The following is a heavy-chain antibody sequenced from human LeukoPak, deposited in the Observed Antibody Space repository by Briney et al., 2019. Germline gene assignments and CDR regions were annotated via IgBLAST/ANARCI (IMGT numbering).Heavy chain of an antibody. V-gene: IGHV3-23*01. CDR3: AKDATVVSWRFYDY. CDR1: GFTFSSYG. Sequence: GGSLRLSCAASGFTFSSYGMSWVRQAAGKGLEWVSVISRSGDNTYYADSVKGRFTISRDNSKNTLYLQMNSLRAEDTAIYYCAKDATVVSWRFYDYWGQGTLVTVSS. CDR2: ISRSGDNT. D-gene: IGHD6-13*01. J-gene: IGHJ4*02.